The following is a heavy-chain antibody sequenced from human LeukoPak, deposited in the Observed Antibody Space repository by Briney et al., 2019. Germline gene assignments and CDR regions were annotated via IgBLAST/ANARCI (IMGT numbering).Heavy chain of an antibody. J-gene: IGHJ3*02. CDR3: ARVVATATGHAFDI. Sequence: SETLSLTCTVSGGSVSSGSYYWSWIRQPPGKGLEWIGYIYHSGSTYYNPSLKSRVTISVDRSKNQFSLKLSSVTAADTAVYYCARVVATATGHAFDIWGQGTMVTVSS. CDR1: GGSVSSGSYY. CDR2: IYHSGST. V-gene: IGHV4-30-2*01. D-gene: IGHD5-12*01.